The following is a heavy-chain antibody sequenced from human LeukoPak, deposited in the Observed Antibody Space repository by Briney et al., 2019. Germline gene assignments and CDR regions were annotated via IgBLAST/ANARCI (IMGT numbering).Heavy chain of an antibody. Sequence: SETLSLTCAVYGGSFSGYYWSWIRQPPGKGLEWIGEINHSGSTNYNPSLKSRVTISVDTSKNQFSLKLTSVTAADTAVYYCARGVCSGGSCYSEWNYWGQGALVTVSS. CDR3: ARGVCSGGSCYSEWNY. V-gene: IGHV4-34*01. D-gene: IGHD2-15*01. J-gene: IGHJ4*02. CDR2: INHSGST. CDR1: GGSFSGYY.